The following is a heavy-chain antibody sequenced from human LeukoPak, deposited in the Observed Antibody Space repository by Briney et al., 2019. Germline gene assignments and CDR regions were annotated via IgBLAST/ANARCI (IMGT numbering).Heavy chain of an antibody. CDR1: GFTFSSYS. J-gene: IGHJ4*02. CDR3: ARVGGDIVATKFDY. V-gene: IGHV3-21*01. Sequence: GGSLRLSCAASGFTFSSYSMNWVRQAPGKGLEWVSSISSSSSYIYYADSVKGRFTISRDNAKNSLYLQMNSLRAEDTAVYYCARVGGDIVATKFDYWGQGTLVTVSS. D-gene: IGHD5-12*01. CDR2: ISSSSSYI.